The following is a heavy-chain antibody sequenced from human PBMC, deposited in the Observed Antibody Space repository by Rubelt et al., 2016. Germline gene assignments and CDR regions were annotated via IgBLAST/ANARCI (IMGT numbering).Heavy chain of an antibody. CDR3: ARGGLLGATATNWFDP. V-gene: IGHV4-39*07. CDR1: GGSISSSSYY. J-gene: IGHJ5*02. Sequence: QLQLQESGPGLVKPSETLSLTCTVSGGSISSSSYYWGWIRQPPGKGLEWIGEINHSGSTNYNPSLKIRVTISVDTSKNQFSLKLSSVTAADTAVYYCARGGLLGATATNWFDPWGQGTLVTVSS. D-gene: IGHD1-26*01. CDR2: INHSGST.